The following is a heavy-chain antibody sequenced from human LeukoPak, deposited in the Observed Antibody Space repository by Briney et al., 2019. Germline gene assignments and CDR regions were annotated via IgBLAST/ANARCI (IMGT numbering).Heavy chain of an antibody. V-gene: IGHV3-48*01. CDR3: ARTYYDFWSGYYSHEGNPFDY. D-gene: IGHD3-3*01. CDR1: GFTFSSYS. J-gene: IGHJ4*02. CDR2: ISSSSSTI. Sequence: GGSLRLSCAASGFTFSSYSMNWVRQAPGKGLEWVSDISSSSSTIYYADSEKGRFTISRDNAKNSLYLEVNSLRAEDTAVYYCARTYYDFWSGYYSHEGNPFDYWGQGTLVTVSS.